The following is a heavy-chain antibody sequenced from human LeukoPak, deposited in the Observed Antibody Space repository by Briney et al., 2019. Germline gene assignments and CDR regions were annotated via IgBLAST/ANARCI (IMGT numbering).Heavy chain of an antibody. CDR2: IYYSGST. CDR3: ARDNKRGEGDVDAFDI. CDR1: GGSISTYY. J-gene: IGHJ3*02. D-gene: IGHD3-16*01. Sequence: SETLSLTCTISGGSISTYYWSWIRQPPGKGLEWIGYIYYSGSTNYNPSLMSRLTISVDTSKNQFSLKLSSVTAADTAVYYCARDNKRGEGDVDAFDIWGQGTMVTVSS. V-gene: IGHV4-59*12.